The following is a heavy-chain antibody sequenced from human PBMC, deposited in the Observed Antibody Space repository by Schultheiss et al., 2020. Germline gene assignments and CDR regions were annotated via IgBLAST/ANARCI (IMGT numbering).Heavy chain of an antibody. CDR2: IYTSGRT. CDR1: GGSISSGSYY. V-gene: IGHV4-61*02. D-gene: IGHD3-10*01. Sequence: SQTLSLTCTVSGGSISSGSYYWSWIRQPAGKGLEWIGRIYTSGRTNYNPSLKSRVTISVDTSKNQFSLKLSSVTAADTAVYYCARVRYYGSGGENWFDPWGQGTLVTVSS. CDR3: ARVRYYGSGGENWFDP. J-gene: IGHJ5*02.